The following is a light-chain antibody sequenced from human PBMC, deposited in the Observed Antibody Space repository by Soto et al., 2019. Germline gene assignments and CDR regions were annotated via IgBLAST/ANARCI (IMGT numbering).Light chain of an antibody. CDR3: QAWDRSTVV. CDR1: RLGDEF. Sequence: SYELTQPPSVSVSPGETATLTCSGDRLGDEFACWYQQKAGQPPVLVIYQDNKRPSGIPERFSASNSGNTATLTISGTQAMDEADYYCQAWDRSTVVFGGGTKLTVL. J-gene: IGLJ2*01. V-gene: IGLV3-1*01. CDR2: QDN.